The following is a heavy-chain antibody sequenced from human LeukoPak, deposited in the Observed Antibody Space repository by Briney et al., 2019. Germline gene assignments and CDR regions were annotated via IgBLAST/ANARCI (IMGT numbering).Heavy chain of an antibody. J-gene: IGHJ4*02. Sequence: PGGSLRLSCAASGFTVSTNYMRGVRQAPGKGLEWVSVIYSGGSTYYADSVKGRFTISRENSKNTLYLQMNSLRAEDTAVYYCARAPELEQDYWGQGTLVTVSS. D-gene: IGHD1/OR15-1a*01. CDR1: GFTVSTNY. V-gene: IGHV3-53*01. CDR2: IYSGGST. CDR3: ARAPELEQDY.